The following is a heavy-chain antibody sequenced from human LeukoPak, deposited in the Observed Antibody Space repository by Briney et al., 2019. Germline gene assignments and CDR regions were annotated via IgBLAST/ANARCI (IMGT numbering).Heavy chain of an antibody. CDR2: IYTSGST. J-gene: IGHJ4*02. CDR1: GDSISTSY. Sequence: SETLSLTCTVSGDSISTSYWSWIRQPAGKGLEWIGRIYTSGSTNYNPSLKSRVTMSVDTSKNQFSLKLRSVTAADTAVYYCARDDYGQEGFDYWGQGTLVTVSS. V-gene: IGHV4-4*07. D-gene: IGHD4-17*01. CDR3: ARDDYGQEGFDY.